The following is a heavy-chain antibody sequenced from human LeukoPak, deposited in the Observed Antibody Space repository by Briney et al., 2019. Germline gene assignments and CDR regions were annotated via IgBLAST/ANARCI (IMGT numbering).Heavy chain of an antibody. V-gene: IGHV4-39*07. CDR1: GGSIISSSYY. D-gene: IGHD3-22*01. Sequence: SETLSLTCTVSGGSIISSSYYWGWIRQPPGKGLEWIGSIYYSGNTYYNPSLKSRVTISVDTSKNQFSLKLSSVTAADTAVYYCARGGGYYDSSDPWFAFDIWGQGTMVTVSS. CDR3: ARGGGYYDSSDPWFAFDI. CDR2: IYYSGNT. J-gene: IGHJ3*02.